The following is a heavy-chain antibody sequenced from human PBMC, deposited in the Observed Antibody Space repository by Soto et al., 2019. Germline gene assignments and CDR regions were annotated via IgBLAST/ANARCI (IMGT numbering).Heavy chain of an antibody. Sequence: SETLSLTCTVSGGSISSYYWSWIRQPPGKGLELIGYIYYSGSTNYNPSLKSRVTISVDTSKNQFSLKLSSVTAADTAEYYCARLGAQEIDPWGQGTLVTVSS. J-gene: IGHJ5*02. CDR3: ARLGAQEIDP. CDR2: IYYSGST. V-gene: IGHV4-59*08. CDR1: GGSISSYY. D-gene: IGHD3-16*01.